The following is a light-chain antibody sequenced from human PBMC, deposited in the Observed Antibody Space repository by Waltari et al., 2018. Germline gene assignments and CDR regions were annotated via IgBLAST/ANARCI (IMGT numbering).Light chain of an antibody. V-gene: IGLV3-25*03. CDR3: QSADSSGPSVV. CDR2: KDN. Sequence: SYELTQPSSMSVSPGQTARIPCSGTLLAPQSGYWYQQKPGQAPILVIFKDNERPSGIPERFSGSSSGTTVTLTISGVQAEDEADYYCQSADSSGPSVVFGGGTKLT. J-gene: IGLJ2*01. CDR1: LLAPQS.